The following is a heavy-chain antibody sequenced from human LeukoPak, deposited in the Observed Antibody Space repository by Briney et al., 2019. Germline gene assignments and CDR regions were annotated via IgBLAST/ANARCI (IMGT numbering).Heavy chain of an antibody. CDR1: GGTFSSYA. CDR2: IIPIFGTA. CDR3: ARTKLYCSGGSCYSSLDY. J-gene: IGHJ4*02. D-gene: IGHD2-15*01. Sequence: SVKVSCKASGGTFSSYAISWVRQAPGQGLEWMGGIIPIFGTANYAQKFQGRVTITADESTSTAYMELSSLTSEDTAVYYCARTKLYCSGGSCYSSLDYWGQGTLVTVSS. V-gene: IGHV1-69*13.